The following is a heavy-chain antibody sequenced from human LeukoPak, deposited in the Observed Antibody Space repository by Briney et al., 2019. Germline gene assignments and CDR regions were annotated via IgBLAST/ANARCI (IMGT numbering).Heavy chain of an antibody. J-gene: IGHJ3*02. V-gene: IGHV1-69*06. D-gene: IGHD1-14*01. Sequence: ASVKVSCKASGGTFSSYAISWVRQAPGQGLEWMGRIIPIFGTANYAQKFQGRVTITADKSTSTAYMELSSLRSEDTAAYYCATEGVGLTDAFDIWGQGTMVTVSS. CDR3: ATEGVGLTDAFDI. CDR1: GGTFSSYA. CDR2: IIPIFGTA.